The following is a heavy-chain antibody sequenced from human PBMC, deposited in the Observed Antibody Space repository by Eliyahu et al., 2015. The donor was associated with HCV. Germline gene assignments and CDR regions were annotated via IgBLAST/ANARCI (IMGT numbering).Heavy chain of an antibody. CDR2: ISSSSSTI. Sequence: EVQLVESGGGLVQPGGSLRLSCAASGFTFSRYSXNWVRQAPGKGLEWVSYISSSSSTIYYADSVKGRFTISRDNAKNSLYLQMNSLRAEDTAVYYCASQGSGIFGVARGLPFDYWGQGTLVTVSS. CDR3: ASQGSGIFGVARGLPFDY. J-gene: IGHJ4*02. D-gene: IGHD3-3*01. V-gene: IGHV3-48*01. CDR1: GFTFSRYS.